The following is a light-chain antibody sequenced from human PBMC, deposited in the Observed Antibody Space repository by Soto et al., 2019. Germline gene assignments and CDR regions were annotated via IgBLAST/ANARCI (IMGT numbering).Light chain of an antibody. CDR3: QQYESTPPT. CDR1: QSVLYSSNNKNY. Sequence: DIVMTQSPDSLAVSLGERATINCKSSQSVLYSSNNKNYLAWYQQRPGQPPKLLIYWASTRESGVPDRFSGSGSGTDFPLTITILQAEDGAVYYCQQYESTPPTFGQGTKLEI. J-gene: IGKJ2*01. CDR2: WAS. V-gene: IGKV4-1*01.